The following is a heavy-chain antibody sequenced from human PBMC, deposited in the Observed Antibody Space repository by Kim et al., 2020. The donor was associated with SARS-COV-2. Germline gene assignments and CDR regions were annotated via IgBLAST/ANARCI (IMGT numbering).Heavy chain of an antibody. D-gene: IGHD6-13*01. Sequence: YAQKFQDRVTITRDRSMSTAYMELSSLRSEDTAMYYCAIGLAAAGNAFDIWGQGTMVTVSS. CDR3: AIGLAAAGNAFDI. J-gene: IGHJ3*02. V-gene: IGHV1-45*02.